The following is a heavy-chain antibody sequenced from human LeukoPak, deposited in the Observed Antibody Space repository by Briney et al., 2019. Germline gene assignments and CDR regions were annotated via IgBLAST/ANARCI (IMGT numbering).Heavy chain of an antibody. CDR3: ARSVYGSGSYYYYYYGMDV. J-gene: IGHJ6*02. CDR1: GYRFSNYW. Sequence: PGESLKISCKGSGYRFSNYWIGWVRHMPGKGLEWMGMIYPADSDIRYSPSFQGQVTISADKSISTAYLQWSSLKASDTAMYYCARSVYGSGSYYYYYYGMDVWGQGTTVTVSS. D-gene: IGHD3-10*01. V-gene: IGHV5-51*01. CDR2: IYPADSDI.